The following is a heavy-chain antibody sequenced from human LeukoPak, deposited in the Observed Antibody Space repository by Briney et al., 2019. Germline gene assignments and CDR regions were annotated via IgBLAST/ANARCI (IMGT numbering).Heavy chain of an antibody. D-gene: IGHD6-19*01. CDR3: ARVQEPYSSGWYVGY. CDR1: GGSISRSNW. CDR2: IHHLGNT. Sequence: SGTLSLTCAGSGGSISRSNWWSWVRQPPGKGLEWIGEIHHLGNTNYNPSLQSRVSISIDKSKNQFSLKLSSVPAADTAVYYCARVQEPYSSGWYVGYWGQATLVTVSS. V-gene: IGHV4-4*02. J-gene: IGHJ4*02.